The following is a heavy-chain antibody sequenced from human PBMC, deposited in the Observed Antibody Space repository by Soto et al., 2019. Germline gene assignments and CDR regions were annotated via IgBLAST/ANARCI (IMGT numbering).Heavy chain of an antibody. Sequence: SETLSLTCTVSGGSISSGDYYWSWIRQHPGKGLEWIGYIYYSGSTYYDPSLKSRVTISVDTSKNQFSLKLSSVTAADTAVYYCARDSAVAGTGRVVDYWGQGTLVTVSS. CDR1: GGSISSGDYY. D-gene: IGHD6-19*01. CDR3: ARDSAVAGTGRVVDY. J-gene: IGHJ4*02. CDR2: IYYSGST. V-gene: IGHV4-31*03.